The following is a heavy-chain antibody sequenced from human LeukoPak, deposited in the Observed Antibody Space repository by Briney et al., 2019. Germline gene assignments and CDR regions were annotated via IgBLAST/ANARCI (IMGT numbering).Heavy chain of an antibody. V-gene: IGHV4-4*07. CDR2: IYTSGST. D-gene: IGHD6-19*01. Sequence: SETLSLTCTVSGGSISSYYWSWIRQPAGKGLEWIGRIYTSGSTNYSPSLKSRVTMSVDTSKNQFSLKLSSVTAADTAVYYCARGRYSSGWYDYWGQGTLVTVSS. CDR3: ARGRYSSGWYDY. CDR1: GGSISSYY. J-gene: IGHJ4*02.